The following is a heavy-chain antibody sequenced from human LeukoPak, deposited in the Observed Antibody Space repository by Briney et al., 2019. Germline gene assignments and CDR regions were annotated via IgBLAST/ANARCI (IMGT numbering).Heavy chain of an antibody. CDR2: IRNDGSEK. V-gene: IGHV3-7*04. CDR1: GFTFSSYW. D-gene: IGHD3-9*01. CDR3: ATADWFSFDF. J-gene: IGHJ4*02. Sequence: GGSLRLSCAASGFTFSSYWMSWVRQAPGKGLEWVATIRNDGSEKNYVDSVKGRFTISRDNAKNSLYLQMSGLRAEDTAVYFCATADWFSFDFWGQGTLVTVSS.